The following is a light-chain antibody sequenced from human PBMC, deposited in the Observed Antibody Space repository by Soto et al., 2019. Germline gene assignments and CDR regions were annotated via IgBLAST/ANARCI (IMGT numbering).Light chain of an antibody. V-gene: IGLV2-14*03. CDR3: SSYTSSSTL. J-gene: IGLJ2*01. Sequence: QSALTQPASVSGSPGQSITISCTGTSSDVGAYSYVSWYQQHPGKAPKLIIYDVTYRPAGVSNRVSGSKSGNTASLTISGLQAEDEADYYCSSYTSSSTLFGGGTKLTVL. CDR2: DVT. CDR1: SSDVGAYSY.